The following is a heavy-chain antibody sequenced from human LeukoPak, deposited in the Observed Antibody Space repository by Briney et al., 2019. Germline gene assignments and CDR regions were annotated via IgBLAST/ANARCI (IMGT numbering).Heavy chain of an antibody. CDR1: GYTLTNFY. Sequence: ASVKVSCKASGYTLTNFYMHWVRQAPGQGLGWMGIINPRGDSTVYAQKLQGRVTMTSDTSTRTVYMELSSLRSDDTAVYCGAIAINKWIDPWGQGTLVTVSS. CDR2: INPRGDST. J-gene: IGHJ5*02. V-gene: IGHV1-46*01. CDR3: AIAINKWIDP.